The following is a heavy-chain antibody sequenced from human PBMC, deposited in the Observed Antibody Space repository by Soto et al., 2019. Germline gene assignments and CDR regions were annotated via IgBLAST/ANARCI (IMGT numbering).Heavy chain of an antibody. CDR3: ARGMSVKGSSWYYYYGMDV. V-gene: IGHV3-48*02. CDR1: GFTFSSYS. J-gene: IGHJ6*02. D-gene: IGHD6-13*01. CDR2: ISSSSSTI. Sequence: EVQLVESGGGLVQPGGSLRLSCAASGFTFSSYSMNWVRQAPGKGLEWVSYISSSSSTIYYADSVKGRFTISRDNAKNSLYLQMNSLRDEDTAVYYCARGMSVKGSSWYYYYGMDVWGQGTTVTVSS.